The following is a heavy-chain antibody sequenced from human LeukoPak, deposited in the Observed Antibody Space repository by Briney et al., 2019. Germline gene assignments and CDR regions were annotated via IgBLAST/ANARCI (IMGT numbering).Heavy chain of an antibody. CDR2: TYYRSKWYN. CDR1: GDSVSINSAA. Sequence: SQTLSLTCAISGDSVSINSAAWNWIRQSPSSGLEWLGRTYYRSKWYNDYAVSVKSRITINPDTSKNQFSLQLNSVTPEDTAVYYYARTMTTVTTAIDGMDVWGQGTTVTVSS. J-gene: IGHJ6*02. CDR3: ARTMTTVTTAIDGMDV. D-gene: IGHD4-17*01. V-gene: IGHV6-1*01.